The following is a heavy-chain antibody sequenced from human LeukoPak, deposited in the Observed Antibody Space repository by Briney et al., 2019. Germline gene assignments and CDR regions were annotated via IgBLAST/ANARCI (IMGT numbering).Heavy chain of an antibody. CDR1: GFTFSSYN. CDR2: ISSSSDIM. J-gene: IGHJ4*02. CDR3: ARELGYSSGGGDY. V-gene: IGHV3-48*01. D-gene: IGHD6-19*01. Sequence: GGSLRLSCTASGFTFSSYNMNWARQAPGKGLEWVSYISSSSDIMYYADSVKGRFTISRDNAKNSLYLQMNRLRAEDTAVCYCARELGYSSGGGDYWGQGTLVTVSS.